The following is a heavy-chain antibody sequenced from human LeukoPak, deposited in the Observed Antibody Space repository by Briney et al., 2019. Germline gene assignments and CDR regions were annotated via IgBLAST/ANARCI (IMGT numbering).Heavy chain of an antibody. CDR1: GFTFSSYW. V-gene: IGHV3-74*01. D-gene: IGHD3-3*01. CDR3: ARGYRSGSGALDI. J-gene: IGHJ3*02. Sequence: PGGSLRLSCAAAGFTFSSYWMHWVRHAPGKGLVWVSRINSDGSSTGYADSVKGRFTISRDNAKNTLYLQMKRMRVEDTAVYYCARGYRSGSGALDIWGQGTMVTVSS. CDR2: INSDGSST.